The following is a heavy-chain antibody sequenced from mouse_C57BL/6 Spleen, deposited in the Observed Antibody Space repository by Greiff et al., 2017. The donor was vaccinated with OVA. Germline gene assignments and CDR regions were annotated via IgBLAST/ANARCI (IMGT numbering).Heavy chain of an antibody. D-gene: IGHD1-1*01. V-gene: IGHV1-74*01. CDR2: IHPSDSET. Sequence: QVQLKQPGAELVKPGASVKVSCKASGYTFTSYWMHWVKQRPGQGLEWIGRIHPSDSETNYNQKFKGKATLTVDKSSSTAYMQLSSLTSEDSAVYYCAIYPAGSSSFAYWGQGTLVTVSA. CDR1: GYTFTSYW. CDR3: AIYPAGSSSFAY. J-gene: IGHJ3*01.